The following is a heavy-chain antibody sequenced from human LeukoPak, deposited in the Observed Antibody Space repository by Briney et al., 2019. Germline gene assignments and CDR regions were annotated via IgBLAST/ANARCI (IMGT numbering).Heavy chain of an antibody. D-gene: IGHD3-10*01. CDR1: GFTFSSYA. CDR2: ISGSGGST. CDR3: ARRDYYGSGSYFIDY. V-gene: IGHV3-23*01. J-gene: IGHJ4*02. Sequence: GGSLRLSCAASGFTFSSYAMSWVRQAPGKGLEWVSAISGSGGSTYYADSVKGRFTISRDNSKNTLYLQMNSLRAEDTAVYYCARRDYYGSGSYFIDYWGQGTLVTVSS.